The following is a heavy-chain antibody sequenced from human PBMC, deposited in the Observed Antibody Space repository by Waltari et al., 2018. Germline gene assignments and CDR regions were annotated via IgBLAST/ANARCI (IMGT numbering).Heavy chain of an antibody. V-gene: IGHV3-30*02. CDR3: AKNFGDY. J-gene: IGHJ4*02. CDR2: IRYDGINK. D-gene: IGHD3-16*01. CDR1: GFTFSSYG. Sequence: QVQLVESGGGVVQPGGSLRLSCAASGFTFSSYGMHWVRQAPGKGLEWVAFIRYDGINKYYADSVKGRFTISRDNSKNTLYLQMNSLRAEDTAVYYCAKNFGDYWGQGTLVTVSS.